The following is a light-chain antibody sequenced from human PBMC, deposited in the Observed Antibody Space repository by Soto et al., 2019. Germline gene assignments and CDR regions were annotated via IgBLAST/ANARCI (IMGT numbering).Light chain of an antibody. CDR2: DAS. Sequence: EIVLTQSPATLSLSPGERATLSCRASQSVSSYLAWYQQKPGQAPRLLIYDASNSATGIPARFSGSGSGTDLTLTISSLEPDDFAVYYWQQRSNWPPLTFGGGTKVEIK. J-gene: IGKJ4*01. CDR3: QQRSNWPPLT. CDR1: QSVSSY. V-gene: IGKV3-11*01.